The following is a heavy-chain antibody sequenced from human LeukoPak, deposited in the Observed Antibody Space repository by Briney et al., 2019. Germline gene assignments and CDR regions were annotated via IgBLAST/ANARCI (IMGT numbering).Heavy chain of an antibody. Sequence: PSETLSLTCAVYGGSFSGYYWSWIRQPPGKGLEWIGEINHSGSTNYNPSLKSRVTISVDTSKNQFSLKLSSVTAADTAVYYCARTVGYYYDSSGYYYFDYWGQGTLVTVSS. D-gene: IGHD3-22*01. CDR3: ARTVGYYYDSSGYYYFDY. CDR2: INHSGST. V-gene: IGHV4-34*01. CDR1: GGSFSGYY. J-gene: IGHJ4*02.